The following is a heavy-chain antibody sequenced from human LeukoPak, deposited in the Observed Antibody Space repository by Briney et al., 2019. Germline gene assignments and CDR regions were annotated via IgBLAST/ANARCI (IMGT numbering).Heavy chain of an antibody. CDR1: GGSISSSSYN. D-gene: IGHD3-10*01. V-gene: IGHV4-39*07. J-gene: IGHJ6*02. CDR2: IFYSGST. Sequence: SETLSLTCNVSGGSISSSSYNWGWIRQPPGKGLQWIGNIFYSGSTYYNPSLKSRVTISIDTSKTHFSLKLSSVTAADTAVYYCARAVLIRGVDYYGMDVWGQGTTVTVSS. CDR3: ARAVLIRGVDYYGMDV.